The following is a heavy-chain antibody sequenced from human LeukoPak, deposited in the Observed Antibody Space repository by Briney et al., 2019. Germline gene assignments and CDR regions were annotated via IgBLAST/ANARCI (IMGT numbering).Heavy chain of an antibody. D-gene: IGHD3-3*01. J-gene: IGHJ5*02. Sequence: SETLSLTCAVYGGSFSGYYWSWIRQPPGKGLEWNGEINHSGSTNYNPSLKSRVTISVDTSKNQFSLKLSSVTAADTAVYYCARATRTIFGVVGNWFDPWGQGTLVTVSS. CDR1: GGSFSGYY. CDR3: ARATRTIFGVVGNWFDP. CDR2: INHSGST. V-gene: IGHV4-34*01.